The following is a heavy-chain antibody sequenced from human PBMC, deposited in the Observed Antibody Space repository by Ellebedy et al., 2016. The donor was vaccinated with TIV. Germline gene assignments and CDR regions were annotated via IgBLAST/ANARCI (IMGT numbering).Heavy chain of an antibody. CDR2: IYTSGST. D-gene: IGHD3-10*01. Sequence: MPSETLSLTCTVSGGSISSYYWSWIRQPAGKGLEWIGRIYTSGSTNYNPSLKSRVTMSVDTSKNQFSLKLSSVTAADTAVYYCARVGEPLDYYYGMDVWGQGTTVTVSS. V-gene: IGHV4-4*07. CDR1: GGSISSYY. J-gene: IGHJ6*02. CDR3: ARVGEPLDYYYGMDV.